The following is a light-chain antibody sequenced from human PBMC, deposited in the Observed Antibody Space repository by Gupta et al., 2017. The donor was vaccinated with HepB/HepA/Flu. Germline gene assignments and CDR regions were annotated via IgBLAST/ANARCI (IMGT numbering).Light chain of an antibody. CDR1: QSVLYSSNNKNF. CDR3: QQYYTTPLL. Sequence: DIVMTQSPDSLAVSLGERATINCKSSQSVLYSSNNKNFLAWYQQKPGQPPKLLIYWASTRESGVPDRFSGSGSGTDFTLTISSVQAEDVAVYYCQQYYTTPLLFGPGTKVDIK. V-gene: IGKV4-1*01. J-gene: IGKJ3*01. CDR2: WAS.